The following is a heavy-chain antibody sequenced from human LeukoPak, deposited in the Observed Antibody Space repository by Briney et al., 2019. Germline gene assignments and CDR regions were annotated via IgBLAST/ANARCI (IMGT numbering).Heavy chain of an antibody. V-gene: IGHV5-10-1*01. D-gene: IGHD6-13*01. J-gene: IGHJ4*02. CDR1: GYSFTSYW. CDR2: IDPSDSYT. Sequence: RGESLKISCKGAGYSFTSYWISWGRQMPGKGLERMGRIDPSDSYTSYSPSFQGHVTLSADKSISTAYVQWSSLKASDTAMYYCARHDPIAAALRDYWGQGTLVTASS. CDR3: ARHDPIAAALRDY.